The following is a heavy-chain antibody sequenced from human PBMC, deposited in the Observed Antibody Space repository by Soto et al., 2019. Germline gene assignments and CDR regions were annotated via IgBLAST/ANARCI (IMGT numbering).Heavy chain of an antibody. Sequence: PXGSLSLSCAASGFTFSSYAMSGVRQAPGKGLEWVSAISGSGGSTYYADSVKGRFTISRDNSKNTLYLQMNSLRAEDTAVYYCAKSPFDFGVVPIIRNHYYYYYGMDVWGQGTTVTVSS. J-gene: IGHJ6*02. CDR2: ISGSGGST. CDR3: AKSPFDFGVVPIIRNHYYYYYGMDV. CDR1: GFTFSSYA. D-gene: IGHD3-3*01. V-gene: IGHV3-23*01.